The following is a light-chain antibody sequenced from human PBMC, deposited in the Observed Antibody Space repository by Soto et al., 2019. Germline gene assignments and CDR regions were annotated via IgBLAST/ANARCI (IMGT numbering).Light chain of an antibody. CDR3: QQYNTYPLN. CDR1: QSISSW. Sequence: DIQMTQSPSTLSASVGDRVSITCRASQSISSWLAWYQQKPGKAPQVLIYEASSLESGVPSRFSGSGSGTEFTLTISSLQPDDFATYYCQQYNTYPLNFGGGTKVESK. J-gene: IGKJ4*01. V-gene: IGKV1-5*03. CDR2: EAS.